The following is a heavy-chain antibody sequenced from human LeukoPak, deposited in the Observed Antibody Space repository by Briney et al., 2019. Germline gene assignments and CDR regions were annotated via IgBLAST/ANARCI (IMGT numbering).Heavy chain of an antibody. J-gene: IGHJ5*01. CDR2: LPYDGSYN. CDR3: AAAGLGVAHWFSS. Sequence: GGSLRLSCEVSGVSLSSYGMHWVRQAPGKGLEWVAWLPYDGSYNSTAASLKGRFAISKDISKNTLYLDMDSLTPEDTAVYYCAAAGLGVAHWFSSWGQGTLVIVSS. V-gene: IGHV3-30*02. D-gene: IGHD2-15*01. CDR1: GVSLSSYG.